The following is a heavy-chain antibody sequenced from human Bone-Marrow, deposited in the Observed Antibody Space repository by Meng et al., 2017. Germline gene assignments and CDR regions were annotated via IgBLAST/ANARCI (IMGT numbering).Heavy chain of an antibody. CDR3: ASWIYSCGWQ. CDR2: IYHGGDT. D-gene: IGHD6-19*01. V-gene: IGHV4/OR15-8*02. CDR1: GGSISSIDW. J-gene: IGHJ4*02. Sequence: QVERGESGPGLVKPSGTLSLPCVFSGGSISSIDWWSWVRQPPGKGLEWIGEIYHGGDTNYNPSLKSRVTIAIDRSKNQFSLKLSSVTAADTAVYYCASWIYSCGWQWGQGTLVTVSS.